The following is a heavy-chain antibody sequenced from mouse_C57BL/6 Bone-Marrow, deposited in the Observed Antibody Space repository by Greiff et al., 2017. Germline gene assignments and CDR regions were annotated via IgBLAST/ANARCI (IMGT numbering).Heavy chain of an antibody. D-gene: IGHD1-1*01. CDR2: IEPENGDT. CDR1: GFNIKDDY. CDR3: TTDYYGSSYRGYYAMDY. J-gene: IGHJ4*01. V-gene: IGHV14-4*01. Sequence: VQLKQSGAELVRPGASVKLSCTASGFNIKDDYMHWVKQRPEQGLEWIGWIEPENGDTECASKSRGKATITADTSSNTAYLQLSSLTSEDTAVYYCTTDYYGSSYRGYYAMDYWGQGTSVTVSS.